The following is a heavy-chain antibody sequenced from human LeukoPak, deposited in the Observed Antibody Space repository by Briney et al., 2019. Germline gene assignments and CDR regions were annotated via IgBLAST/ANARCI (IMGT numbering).Heavy chain of an antibody. D-gene: IGHD3-10*01. V-gene: IGHV1-46*01. Sequence: ASVKVSCKASGYTFTSYYMHWVRQAPGQGLEWMGIINPSGGSTNYAQKFQGRVTMTRDMSTNTVYMALSSLRSEDTAVYYCARTDPGVINPFDYWGQGSLVTVSS. CDR2: INPSGGST. CDR3: ARTDPGVINPFDY. J-gene: IGHJ4*02. CDR1: GYTFTSYY.